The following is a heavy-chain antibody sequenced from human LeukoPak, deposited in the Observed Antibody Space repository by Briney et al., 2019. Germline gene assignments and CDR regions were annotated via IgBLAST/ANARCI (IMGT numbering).Heavy chain of an antibody. CDR3: ASRAYYDSSGYS. J-gene: IGHJ4*02. CDR1: GFTFSSYE. D-gene: IGHD3-22*01. Sequence: PGGSLRLSCAASGFTFSSYEMNWVRQAPGKGLEWVSYIRSSGSTIYYADSVKGRFTISRDNAKNSLYLQMNSLRAEDTAVYYCASRAYYDSSGYSWGQGTLVTVSS. V-gene: IGHV3-48*03. CDR2: IRSSGSTI.